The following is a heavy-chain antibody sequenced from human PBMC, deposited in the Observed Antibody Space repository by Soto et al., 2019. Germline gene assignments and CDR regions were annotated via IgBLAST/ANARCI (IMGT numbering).Heavy chain of an antibody. V-gene: IGHV4-59*08. CDR3: ARHNYGAGSTYFDY. CDR1: GGSISSYY. J-gene: IGHJ4*01. CDR2: IYYSGRT. Sequence: QVQLQESGPGLVKPSETLSLTCTVSGGSISSYYWSWIRQPPGKGLEWIGYIYYSGRTNYNPSLKIRVTITVDTSKNQFALKLNSMTAADTAVYYCARHNYGAGSTYFDYWGHGTLVTVAA. D-gene: IGHD2-2*01.